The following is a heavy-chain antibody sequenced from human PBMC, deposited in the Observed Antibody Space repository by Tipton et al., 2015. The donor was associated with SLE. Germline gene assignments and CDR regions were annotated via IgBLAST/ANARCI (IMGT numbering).Heavy chain of an antibody. CDR2: ISYSGST. J-gene: IGHJ5*02. V-gene: IGHV4-38-2*01. CDR1: GFSISSAYY. CDR3: ARWGAQLGTDNWFDP. Sequence: TLSLTCAVSGFSISSAYYWGWIRQPPGKGLEWIGYISYSGSTYYNPSLKSRVTISVDTSKNQFSLKLSSVTAADTAVYYCARWGAQLGTDNWFDPWGQGTLVTVSS. D-gene: IGHD1-14*01.